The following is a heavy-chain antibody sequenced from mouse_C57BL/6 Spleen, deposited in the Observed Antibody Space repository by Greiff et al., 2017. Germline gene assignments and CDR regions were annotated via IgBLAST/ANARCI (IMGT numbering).Heavy chain of an antibody. J-gene: IGHJ3*01. CDR1: GYTFTDYE. CDR2: IDPETGGT. V-gene: IGHV1-15*01. D-gene: IGHD1-1*02. CDR3: TNYWGFAY. Sequence: QVHVKQSGAELVRPGASVTLSCKASGYTFTDYEMHWVKQTPVHGLEWIGAIDPETGGTAYNQKFKGKAILTADKSSSTAYMELRSLTSEDSAVYYCTNYWGFAYWGQGTLVTVSA.